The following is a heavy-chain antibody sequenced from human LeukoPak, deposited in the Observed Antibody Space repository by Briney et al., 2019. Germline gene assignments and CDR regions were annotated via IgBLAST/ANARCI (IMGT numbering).Heavy chain of an antibody. J-gene: IGHJ4*02. V-gene: IGHV1-69*13. CDR1: GGTFSSYA. Sequence: GASVKVSCKASGGTFSSYAISWVRQAPGQGLEWMGGIIPIFGPAYYAQKFQGRVTITADESTSTAYMELSSLRSEDTAVYYCARGYSSGWHHHYFDYWGQGTLVTVSS. CDR3: ARGYSSGWHHHYFDY. CDR2: IIPIFGPA. D-gene: IGHD6-19*01.